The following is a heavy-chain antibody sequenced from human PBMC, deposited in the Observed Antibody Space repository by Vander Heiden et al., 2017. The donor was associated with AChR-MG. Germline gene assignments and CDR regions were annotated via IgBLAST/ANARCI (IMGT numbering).Heavy chain of an antibody. CDR3: ARGYCSTTSGFIGVEGFETNWCEP. CDR2: IYYSGST. V-gene: IGHV4-59*08. J-gene: IGHJ5*02. Sequence: QVQLQESGPGLVNPSETLSLTCTVSGGSISNYYWSWIRQPPGKGLEWIGSIYYSGSTNYDTSLKSRVTISVDTSKNQISLNLSSVTAADTAFYYCARGYCSTTSGFIGVEGFETNWCEPWGQGTLGTVSS. D-gene: IGHD2-2*01. CDR1: GGSISNYY.